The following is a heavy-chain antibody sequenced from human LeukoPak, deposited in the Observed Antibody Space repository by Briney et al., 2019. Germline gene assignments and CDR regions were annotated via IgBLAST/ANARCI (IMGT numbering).Heavy chain of an antibody. Sequence: GGSLRLSCAASGFTFSDYYMSWIRQAPGKGLEWVSYISSSGSTIYYADSVKGRFTISRDNAKNSLYLKMNNLRVEDTAVYCCARDQPIGYNYGYPFDNWGQGTLVTVSS. CDR2: ISSSGSTI. CDR3: ARDQPIGYNYGYPFDN. J-gene: IGHJ4*02. V-gene: IGHV3-11*04. CDR1: GFTFSDYY. D-gene: IGHD5-18*01.